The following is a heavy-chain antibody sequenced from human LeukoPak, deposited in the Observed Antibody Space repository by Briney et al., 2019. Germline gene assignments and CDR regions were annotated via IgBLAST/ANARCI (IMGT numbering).Heavy chain of an antibody. J-gene: IGHJ4*02. CDR2: IYYSGST. Sequence: PSETLSLTCTVSGGSISSYYWSWIRQPPGKGLEWIGYIYYSGSTNYNPSLKSRVTISVDTSKNQFSLKLSSVTAADTAVYYCARVRGLHYFDYWGQGTLVTVSS. CDR1: GGSISSYY. V-gene: IGHV4-59*12. D-gene: IGHD4-17*01. CDR3: ARVRGLHYFDY.